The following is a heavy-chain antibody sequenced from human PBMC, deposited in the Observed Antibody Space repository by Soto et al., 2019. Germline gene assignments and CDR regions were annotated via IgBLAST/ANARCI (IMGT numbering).Heavy chain of an antibody. CDR3: AAPACAATWCSPSHNLDA. V-gene: IGHV1-69*09. CDR2: INPLSGIP. CDR1: GGTFVRHV. D-gene: IGHD2-2*01. Sequence: QVQLVQSGAEVKKPESSVKVSCKTSGGTFVRHVISWVRQAPGQGPEWMGKINPLSGIPNYAQKFQDRVTFTADTDSSTAYMELSSLRSDDTAVYYCAAPACAATWCSPSHNLDAWGQGTLVTVSS. J-gene: IGHJ5*02.